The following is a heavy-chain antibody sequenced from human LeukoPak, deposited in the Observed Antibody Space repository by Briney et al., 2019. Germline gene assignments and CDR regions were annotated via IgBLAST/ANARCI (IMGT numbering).Heavy chain of an antibody. V-gene: IGHV3-21*01. CDR2: ISSSGYYI. D-gene: IGHD3-22*01. CDR3: ARESGNDQYYEGFDF. Sequence: GRSLRLSCAASGFTFSTYSMNWVRQAPGKGLEWVSSISSSGYYIYYADSVKGRFTISRDNAKNSLYLQMNSLRAEDTAVYYCARESGNDQYYEGFDFWGQGTLVTVSS. J-gene: IGHJ4*02. CDR1: GFTFSTYS.